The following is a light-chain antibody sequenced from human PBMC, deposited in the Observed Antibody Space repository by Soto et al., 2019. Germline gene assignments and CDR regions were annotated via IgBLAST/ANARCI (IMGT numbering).Light chain of an antibody. J-gene: IGLJ1*01. CDR1: SSDVGSYNL. CDR2: XXX. Sequence: QSALTQPASVSGSPGQSITISCTGTSSDVGSYNLVSWYQQHPDKAPKLMIXXXXXXXXXXXXXXXXSKFGNTASLTISGXXXXXXXXXYCCSYAGSSTLVFGTGTKVTVL. V-gene: IGLV2-23*01. CDR3: CSYAGSSTLV.